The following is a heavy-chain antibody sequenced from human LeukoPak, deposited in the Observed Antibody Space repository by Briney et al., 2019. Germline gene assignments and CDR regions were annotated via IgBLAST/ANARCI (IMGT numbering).Heavy chain of an antibody. J-gene: IGHJ6*02. Sequence: ASVKVSCKVSGYTLTELSMFWVRQAPGKGLEWMGSFDPEDGKTVYAQKFQGRVTMTEDTSTYTAYMELSSLRSEDTAVYYCATGYLVTAGLMDVWGQGTTVTVSS. V-gene: IGHV1-24*01. CDR3: ATGYLVTAGLMDV. CDR1: GYTLTELS. CDR2: FDPEDGKT. D-gene: IGHD6-13*01.